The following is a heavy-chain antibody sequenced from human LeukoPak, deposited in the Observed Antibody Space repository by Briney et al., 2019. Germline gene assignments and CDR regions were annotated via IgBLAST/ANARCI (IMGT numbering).Heavy chain of an antibody. D-gene: IGHD3-10*01. CDR1: GYTFTGYY. V-gene: IGHV1-2*02. Sequence: ASVKVSCKASGYTFTGYYMHWVRQAPGQGLEWMGWINPNSGGTNYAQKFQGRVTMTRDTSISTAYMELSRLRSDDTAVYYCARAATMVRGATDVYYYYYMDVWGKGTTVTVSS. CDR3: ARAATMVRGATDVYYYYYMDV. J-gene: IGHJ6*03. CDR2: INPNSGGT.